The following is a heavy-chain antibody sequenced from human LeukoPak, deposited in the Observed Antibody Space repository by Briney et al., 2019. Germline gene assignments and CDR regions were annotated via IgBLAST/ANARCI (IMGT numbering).Heavy chain of an antibody. D-gene: IGHD6-6*01. Sequence: PSETLSLACTVSGGSISSYYWSWIRQPPGKGLEWIGYIYTSGSTNYNPSLKSRVTISVDTSKNQFSLKLSSVTAADTAVYYCARDQVRLAARPVRWFDPWGQGTLVTVSS. CDR2: IYTSGST. CDR1: GGSISSYY. CDR3: ARDQVRLAARPVRWFDP. V-gene: IGHV4-4*09. J-gene: IGHJ5*02.